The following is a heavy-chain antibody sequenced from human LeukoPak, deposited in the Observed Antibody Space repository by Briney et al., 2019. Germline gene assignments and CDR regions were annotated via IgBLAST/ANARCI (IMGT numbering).Heavy chain of an antibody. CDR3: SGHDSIYFDY. Sequence: PGGSLRLSCTDPGFTSGDYTMTWVRHGPGKGVERVSFIRSQYFSETQENAAAVKGRFTISRDDSKNITYLEMNSLKTEDTAVYCYSGHDSIYFDYWGQGTLVTVSS. V-gene: IGHV3-49*04. J-gene: IGHJ4*02. CDR2: IRSQYFSETQ. D-gene: IGHD5-12*01. CDR1: GFTSGDYT.